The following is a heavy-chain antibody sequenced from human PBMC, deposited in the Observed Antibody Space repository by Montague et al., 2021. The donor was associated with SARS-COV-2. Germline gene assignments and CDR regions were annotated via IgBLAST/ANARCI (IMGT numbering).Heavy chain of an antibody. J-gene: IGHJ6*02. CDR3: ARDVYYYDSSGYYYGRYYYYGMDV. Sequence: SLRLSCAASGFTFSSYGMHWVRQAPGKGLEWVAVIWYDGSNKYYSDSLNGRFTISRDNSKNTLYLQMNSLRAEDTAVYYCARDVYYYDSSGYYYGRYYYYGMDVWGQGTTVTVSS. CDR1: GFTFSSYG. V-gene: IGHV3-33*01. D-gene: IGHD3-22*01. CDR2: IWYDGSNK.